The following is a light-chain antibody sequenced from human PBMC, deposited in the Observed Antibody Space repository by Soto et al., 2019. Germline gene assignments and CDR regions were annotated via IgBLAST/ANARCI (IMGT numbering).Light chain of an antibody. J-gene: IGKJ2*01. V-gene: IGKV3-15*01. Sequence: EIVLMQSPGTLSLSPGERATLSCRASQTLRRTYIAWYQQKPGQAPRVLIYGASTRATGIPARFSGSGSGTDFTLTISSLQSEDFAVYYCQHYNDWPPYTFGQGTKVDIK. CDR2: GAS. CDR3: QHYNDWPPYT. CDR1: QTLRRT.